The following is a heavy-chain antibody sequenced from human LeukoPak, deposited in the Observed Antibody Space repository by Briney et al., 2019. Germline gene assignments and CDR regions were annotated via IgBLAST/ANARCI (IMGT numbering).Heavy chain of an antibody. D-gene: IGHD3-10*01. CDR2: ISGDSGTR. CDR3: ARDRFGDYHDC. Sequence: PGGSLRLSCAASGFTFSSYSMNWVRQAPGKGLEWVSYISGDSGTRYYADSVEGRFTISRDNAKNSVYLQMNSLKAEDTAVYYCARDRFGDYHDCWGQGTLVTVSS. J-gene: IGHJ4*02. CDR1: GFTFSSYS. V-gene: IGHV3-48*04.